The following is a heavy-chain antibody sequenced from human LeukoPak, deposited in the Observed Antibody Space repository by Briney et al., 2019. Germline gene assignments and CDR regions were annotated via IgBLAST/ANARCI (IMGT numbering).Heavy chain of an antibody. CDR2: ISAYNGNT. V-gene: IGHV1-18*01. CDR3: ARAINSSSRQVFYFDY. J-gene: IGHJ4*02. Sequence: ASVKVSCKASGYTFTSYGISWVRQAPGQGLEWMGWISAYNGNTNYAQKLQGRVNMTTDTPTSTDYMELRSLRSDDTAVYYCARAINSSSRQVFYFDYWGQGTLVTVSS. CDR1: GYTFTSYG. D-gene: IGHD6-6*01.